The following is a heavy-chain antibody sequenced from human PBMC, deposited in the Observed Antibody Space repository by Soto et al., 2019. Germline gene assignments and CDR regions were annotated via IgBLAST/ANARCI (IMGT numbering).Heavy chain of an antibody. V-gene: IGHV1-69*02. CDR2: INPIVSMS. D-gene: IGHD3-10*01. J-gene: IGHJ4*02. CDR3: AASYGSGYRAFDY. CDR1: GDTFSFYT. Sequence: QVQLVQSGTEVKKPGSSVKVSCKASGDTFSFYTINWVRQAPGLGLEWVGRINPIVSMSNYAQKFQGRVSMPADRSTSTAYRGLRSLRSDDTAMYFCAASYGSGYRAFDYWGQGALVIVSS.